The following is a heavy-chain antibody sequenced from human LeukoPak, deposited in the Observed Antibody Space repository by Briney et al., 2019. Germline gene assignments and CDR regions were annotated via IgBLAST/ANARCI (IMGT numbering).Heavy chain of an antibody. CDR2: IIPIFGTA. CDR1: GGTFSSYA. V-gene: IGHV1-69*13. D-gene: IGHD1-26*01. Sequence: SVKVSCKASGGTFSSYAISWVRQAPGQGLEWMGGIIPIFGTANYAQKFQGRVTITADESTSTAYMELSSLRSEDTAVYYCASGEQIVGATLTWGQGTLVTVSS. J-gene: IGHJ5*02. CDR3: ASGEQIVGATLT.